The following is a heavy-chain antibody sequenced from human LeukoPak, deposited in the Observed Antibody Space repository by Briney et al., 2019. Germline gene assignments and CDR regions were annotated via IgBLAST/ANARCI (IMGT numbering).Heavy chain of an antibody. Sequence: GGSLRLSCAASGFTVSSNYMSWVRQAPGKGLEWVSVIYSGGSTYYADSVKGRFTISRDNSKNTLYLQMNSLRAEDTAVYYCARDCRDSSGYYLGYYYYGMDVWGQGTTVTVSS. CDR3: ARDCRDSSGYYLGYYYYGMDV. J-gene: IGHJ6*02. CDR2: IYSGGST. V-gene: IGHV3-66*01. CDR1: GFTVSSNY. D-gene: IGHD3-22*01.